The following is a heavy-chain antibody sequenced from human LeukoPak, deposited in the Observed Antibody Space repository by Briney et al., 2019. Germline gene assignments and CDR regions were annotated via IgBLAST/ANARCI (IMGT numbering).Heavy chain of an antibody. CDR1: GFTFSTYS. CDR3: AREPAPLIL. D-gene: IGHD2-21*01. J-gene: IGHJ4*02. Sequence: KPGGSLRLSCAASGFTFSTYSMNWVRQTPGKGLEWVSSISSRSTYTYYADSVKGRFTVSRDNAKNSLYLQMDGLRAEDTAVYYCAREPAPLILRGQGTLVTVSS. CDR2: ISSRSTYT. V-gene: IGHV3-21*01.